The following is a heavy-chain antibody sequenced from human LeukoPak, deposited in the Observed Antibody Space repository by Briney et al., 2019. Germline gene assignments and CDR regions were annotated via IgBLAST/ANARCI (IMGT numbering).Heavy chain of an antibody. CDR3: ARAGTILGFDP. CDR1: GGSISSFY. Sequence: SETLSLTCTVSGGSISSFYWSWIRQPPGKGLAWIGYIYYSGSTNYNPSLKSRVTISEDTSKNQFSLKLSSVTAADTAVYYWARAGTILGFDPWGQGTLVTVSS. CDR2: IYYSGST. V-gene: IGHV4-59*01. J-gene: IGHJ5*02. D-gene: IGHD3-9*01.